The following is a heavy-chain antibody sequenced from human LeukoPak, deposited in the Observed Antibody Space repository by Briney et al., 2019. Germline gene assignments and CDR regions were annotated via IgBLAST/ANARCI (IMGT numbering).Heavy chain of an antibody. CDR3: ARDSDVGCSSTSCYPDY. CDR2: ISGSDGST. J-gene: IGHJ4*02. V-gene: IGHV3-23*01. D-gene: IGHD2-2*01. Sequence: GGSLRLSCAASGFTFSSFAMSWVRQAPGKGLEWVSVISGSDGSTYYADSVKGRFTISRDNSKNTLYLQVNSLRAEDTAVYYCARDSDVGCSSTSCYPDYWGQGTLVTVSS. CDR1: GFTFSSFA.